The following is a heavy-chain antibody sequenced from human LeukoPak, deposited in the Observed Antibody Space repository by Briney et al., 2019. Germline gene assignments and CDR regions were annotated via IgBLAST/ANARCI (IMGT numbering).Heavy chain of an antibody. J-gene: IGHJ4*02. CDR3: ARDRYCSSTSCYGGGFDY. Sequence: GGSLRLSCAASGFTFSSHWMHWVRQAPGKGLEWVAVIWYDGSNKYYADSVKGRFTISRDNSKNTLYLQMNSLRAEDTAVYYCARDRYCSSTSCYGGGFDYWGQGTLVTVSS. V-gene: IGHV3-33*08. CDR2: IWYDGSNK. D-gene: IGHD2-2*01. CDR1: GFTFSSHW.